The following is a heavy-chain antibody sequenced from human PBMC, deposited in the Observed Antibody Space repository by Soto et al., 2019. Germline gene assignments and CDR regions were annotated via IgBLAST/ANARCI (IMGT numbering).Heavy chain of an antibody. CDR3: ARILSQWYDY. CDR1: GYSFTSDY. V-gene: IGHV1-46*01. CDR2: INPSDGST. J-gene: IGHJ4*02. Sequence: QVQLVQSGAEVKKPGASVKVSCKASGYSFTSDYMHWVRQAPGQGLEWLGIINPSDGSTSYAQKFQGRVTMTRDTSTSTLYMELSSLNSEDTAVYYCARILSQWYDYWGQGTLVTVTS. D-gene: IGHD2-15*01.